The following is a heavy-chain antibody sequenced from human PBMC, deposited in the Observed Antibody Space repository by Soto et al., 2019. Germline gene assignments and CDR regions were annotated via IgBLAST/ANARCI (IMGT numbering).Heavy chain of an antibody. V-gene: IGHV3-30-3*02. Sequence: GGSLRLSCSASGFTFSAYTMHWVRQAPGKGLECVAAISNAGLNIHFADSVKGRFTISRDNSKNTLYLQMNSLRAEDTAVYYCAKIPPGYSYGYFYFDYWGQGTLVTV. CDR1: GFTFSAYT. CDR3: AKIPPGYSYGYFYFDY. D-gene: IGHD5-18*01. CDR2: ISNAGLNI. J-gene: IGHJ4*02.